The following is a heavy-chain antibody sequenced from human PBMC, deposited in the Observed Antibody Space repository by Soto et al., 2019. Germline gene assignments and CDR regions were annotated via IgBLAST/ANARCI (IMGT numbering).Heavy chain of an antibody. CDR3: AKDRPRRTSGYFFDY. CDR1: GGSISSNNW. D-gene: IGHD1-1*01. CDR2: IYHSGST. V-gene: IGHV4-4*02. J-gene: IGHJ4*02. Sequence: SETLSLTCAVSGGSISSNNWWSWVRQPPGKGLEWIGEIYHSGSTNYNPSLKSRFYISRDNSKNTVSLHMNSLRAEDTALYYCAKDRPRRTSGYFFDYWGQGTPVTVSS.